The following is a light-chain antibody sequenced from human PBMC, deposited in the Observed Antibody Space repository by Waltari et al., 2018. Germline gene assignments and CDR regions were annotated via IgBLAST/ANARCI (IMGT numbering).Light chain of an antibody. CDR1: SSDVGGSNY. J-gene: IGLJ2*01. Sequence: QSALTQPRSVSGSPGQSVTISCTGTSSDVGGSNYVSWYHQHPGKAAKLIIYDVNERPSGVPDRLSGSKSGNTASRTSSGLQAEDEADYYCGSYGGTYVAFGGGTKLTVL. CDR2: DVN. V-gene: IGLV2-11*01. CDR3: GSYGGTYVA.